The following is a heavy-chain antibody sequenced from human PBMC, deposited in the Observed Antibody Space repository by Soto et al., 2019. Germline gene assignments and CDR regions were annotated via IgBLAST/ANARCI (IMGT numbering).Heavy chain of an antibody. J-gene: IGHJ6*02. Sequence: SETLSLTCTVSGGSISSGDYYWSWIRQPPGKGLEWIGYIYYSGSTYYNPPLKSRVTISVDTSKNQFSLKLSSVTAADTAVYYCARDRPEGIAAAEISYYYYGMDVWGQGTTVTVSS. D-gene: IGHD6-13*01. V-gene: IGHV4-30-4*01. CDR2: IYYSGST. CDR1: GGSISSGDYY. CDR3: ARDRPEGIAAAEISYYYYGMDV.